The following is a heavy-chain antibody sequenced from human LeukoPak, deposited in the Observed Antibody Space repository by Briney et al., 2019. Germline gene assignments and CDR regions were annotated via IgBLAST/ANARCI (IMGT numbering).Heavy chain of an antibody. CDR2: IASDGSST. CDR3: AKERYGDYGWYFDY. D-gene: IGHD4-17*01. J-gene: IGHJ4*02. Sequence: GGSLRLSCAASGFTFSSYWMNWVRQAPGKGLVWVSRIASDGSSTTYADSVKGRFTISRDNSKNTLYLQMNSLRAEDTALYYCAKERYGDYGWYFDYWGQGTLVTVSS. V-gene: IGHV3-74*01. CDR1: GFTFSSYW.